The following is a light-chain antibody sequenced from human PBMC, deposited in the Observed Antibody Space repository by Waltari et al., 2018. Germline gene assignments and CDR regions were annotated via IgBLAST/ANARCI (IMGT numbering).Light chain of an antibody. J-gene: IGLJ2*01. CDR1: SHDVGGYNL. Sequence: QSALTQPASVSGSPGQSINISCTGTSHDVGGYNLVPCYQQYPGKAPKGVVYEVSKRPLGVSNRFSGSKSGNTASLTISWLQAEDEADYYCCSYTRSDYVTFGGGTKVTVL. CDR2: EVS. V-gene: IGLV2-23*02. CDR3: CSYTRSDYVT.